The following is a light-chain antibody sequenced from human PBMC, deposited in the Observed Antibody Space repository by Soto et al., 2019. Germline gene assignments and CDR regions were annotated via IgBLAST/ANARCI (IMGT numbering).Light chain of an antibody. CDR3: QQTFNTPWT. V-gene: IGKV1-39*01. Sequence: DIQMTQSPSSLSSSVGDRVTITCRASQSITNYLNWYQQKPGKAPKLLIYSASSVLSGVPSRFSGSGSGTAFTLTISNLQPEDFASYYCQQTFNTPWTFGQGSRVEIK. CDR1: QSITNY. CDR2: SAS. J-gene: IGKJ1*01.